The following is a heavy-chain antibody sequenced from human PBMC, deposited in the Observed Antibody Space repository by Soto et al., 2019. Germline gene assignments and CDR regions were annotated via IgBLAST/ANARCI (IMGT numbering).Heavy chain of an antibody. Sequence: QVQLVESGGGVVQPGRSLRLSCAASGFTFSSYGMHWVRQAPGKGLEWVAVISYDGSNKYYADSVKGRFTISRDNSKNTLYLQMNSLRAEDTAMYYCAKGRRNLYYYMDVWGKGTTVTVSS. CDR3: AKGRRNLYYYMDV. J-gene: IGHJ6*03. V-gene: IGHV3-30*18. CDR2: ISYDGSNK. CDR1: GFTFSSYG.